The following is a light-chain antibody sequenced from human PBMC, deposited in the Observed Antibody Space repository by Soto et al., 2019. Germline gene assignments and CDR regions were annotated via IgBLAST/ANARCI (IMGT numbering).Light chain of an antibody. CDR3: QQYNSYSRT. V-gene: IGKV1-5*01. J-gene: IGKJ1*01. CDR2: DAS. Sequence: DLQMTQSASTLSASVGDRDTNTCRASQSISNCFAWYQQKPGKAPKLLIYDASSLESGVPSRFSGSGSGTEFTLTISSLQPDDFATYYCQQYNSYSRTFGQGNKGDIK. CDR1: QSISNC.